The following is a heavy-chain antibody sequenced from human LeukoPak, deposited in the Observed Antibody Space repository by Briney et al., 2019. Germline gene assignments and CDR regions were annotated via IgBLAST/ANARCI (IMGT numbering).Heavy chain of an antibody. CDR2: ISYDGTNK. CDR1: GFTFSSYS. D-gene: IGHD2-2*01. Sequence: GGSLRLSCAASGFTFSSYSMHWVRHAPGKGLEWVAIISYDGTNKYHADSVKGRFTISSDNSTMYLQMNSLRAEDTALYYCARDMRSTLHPLLFYGMDVWPQGTTVTVSS. J-gene: IGHJ6*02. CDR3: ARDMRSTLHPLLFYGMDV. V-gene: IGHV3-30*04.